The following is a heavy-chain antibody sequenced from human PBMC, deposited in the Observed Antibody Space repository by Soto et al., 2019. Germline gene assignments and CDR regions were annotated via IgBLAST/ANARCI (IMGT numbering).Heavy chain of an antibody. CDR2: FDPEGGEA. Sequence: ASVKVSGQKSVHTLTRVSIGWVRIAPGKGLEWMGGFDPEGGEAIYAQKWHGRVTVTEDTVTDTAYMELSGLKSDDTAVYYCATPTPIRGAMISHIIFDFGGQGTPVTVS. CDR3: ATPTPIRGAMISHIIFDF. V-gene: IGHV1-24*01. J-gene: IGHJ4*02. CDR1: VHTLTRVS. D-gene: IGHD3-10*01.